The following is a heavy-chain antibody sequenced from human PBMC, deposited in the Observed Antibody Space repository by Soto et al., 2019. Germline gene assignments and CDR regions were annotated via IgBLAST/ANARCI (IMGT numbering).Heavy chain of an antibody. D-gene: IGHD4-17*01. J-gene: IGHJ4*02. Sequence: EVKLVESGGGLVQPGGSLRLSCAASGVTVSNNYMTWVRQAPGKGLELVSSIYSTGNTFYADSVKGRFPISRDNSKNTLYLQMNSLRVEDTAVYYCARNVPVTTLGYWGQGTLVTVSS. V-gene: IGHV3-66*01. CDR2: IYSTGNT. CDR3: ARNVPVTTLGY. CDR1: GVTVSNNY.